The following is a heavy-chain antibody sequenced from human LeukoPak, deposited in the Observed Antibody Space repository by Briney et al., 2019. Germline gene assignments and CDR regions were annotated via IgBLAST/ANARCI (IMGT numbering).Heavy chain of an antibody. D-gene: IGHD5-12*01. CDR3: ARGGYSGYDSVPGY. J-gene: IGHJ4*02. CDR2: IKSKTDGGTT. Sequence: GGSLRPSCAASGFTFTNAWMHWVRQAPGKGLEWVGRIKSKTDGGTTDYAAPVEGRFTISRDDSKNTLYLQMNSLRAEDTAVYYCARGGYSGYDSVPGYWGQGTLVTVSS. CDR1: GFTFTNAW. V-gene: IGHV3-15*07.